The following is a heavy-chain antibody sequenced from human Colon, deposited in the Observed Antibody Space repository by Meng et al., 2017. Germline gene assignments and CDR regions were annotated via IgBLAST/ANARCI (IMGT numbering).Heavy chain of an antibody. CDR3: ARVIYASGNMAHLDY. Sequence: QVRWQESGPRLVNASGTLSLPCAVSGDSIRSSNWWSWVRQSPGRGLEWIGEIYHSGSTNYNPSLKNRVTMTVDNSKNQFSLTLYSVTAADTAVYYCARVIYASGNMAHLDYWGQGTLVTVSS. J-gene: IGHJ4*02. CDR1: GDSIRSSNW. V-gene: IGHV4-4*02. D-gene: IGHD3-10*01. CDR2: IYHSGST.